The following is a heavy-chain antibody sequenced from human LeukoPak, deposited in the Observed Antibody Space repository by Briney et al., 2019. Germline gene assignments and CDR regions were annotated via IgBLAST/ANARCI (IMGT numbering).Heavy chain of an antibody. V-gene: IGHV4-39*01. CDR1: GGSISSSSYY. J-gene: IGHJ4*02. Sequence: SETLSLTCTVSGGSISSSSYYWGWIRQPPGKGLEWIGSIYYSGSTYYNPSLKSRVTISVATSKNQFSLKLSSVTAADTAVYYCANGITIFGVVKEADYWGQGTLVTVSS. CDR3: ANGITIFGVVKEADY. CDR2: IYYSGST. D-gene: IGHD3-3*01.